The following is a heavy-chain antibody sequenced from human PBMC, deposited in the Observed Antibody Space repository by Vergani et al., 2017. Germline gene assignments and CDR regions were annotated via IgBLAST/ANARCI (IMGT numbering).Heavy chain of an antibody. CDR2: IYYSGNT. Sequence: QLQLQDSGPGLVKPSETLSLTCTVSGGSISSHYYWGCIRQPPGKGLEWIGSIYYSGNTYYHPSLKSRVTISVDTSRNQFSLKLTSVTAADTAMYYCARLSPHWGGNSVIIWGQGTLVTVSS. J-gene: IGHJ4*02. D-gene: IGHD4-23*01. V-gene: IGHV4-39*01. CDR3: ARLSPHWGGNSVII. CDR1: GGSISSHYY.